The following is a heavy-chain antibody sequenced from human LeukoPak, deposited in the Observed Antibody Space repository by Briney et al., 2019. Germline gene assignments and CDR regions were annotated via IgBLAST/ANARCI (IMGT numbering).Heavy chain of an antibody. J-gene: IGHJ4*02. CDR2: INHSGST. Sequence: SETLSLTCAVYGGSFGGYYWSWIRQPPGKGLEWIGEINHSGSTNYNPSLKSRVTISVDTSKNQFSLKLSSVTAADTAVYYCARGRRANLRQKDIVVVPAAIHFDYWGQGTLVTVSS. D-gene: IGHD2-2*02. V-gene: IGHV4-34*01. CDR1: GGSFGGYY. CDR3: ARGRRANLRQKDIVVVPAAIHFDY.